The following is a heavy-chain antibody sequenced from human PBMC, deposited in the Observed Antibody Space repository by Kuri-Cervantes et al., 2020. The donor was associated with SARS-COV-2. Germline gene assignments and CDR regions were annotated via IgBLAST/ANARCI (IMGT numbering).Heavy chain of an antibody. CDR2: ISAYNGNT. CDR3: ARDGGGAYEYIWGCYRLALDY. J-gene: IGHJ4*02. Sequence: ASVKVSCKASVGTFSSYAISWVRQAPGQGLEWMGWISAYNGNTNYAQKLQGRVTMTTDTSTSPAYMALRSLRSDDTGVYYRARDGGGAYEYIWGCYRLALDYWGQGTLVTVSS. D-gene: IGHD3-16*02. CDR1: VGTFSSYA. V-gene: IGHV1-18*01.